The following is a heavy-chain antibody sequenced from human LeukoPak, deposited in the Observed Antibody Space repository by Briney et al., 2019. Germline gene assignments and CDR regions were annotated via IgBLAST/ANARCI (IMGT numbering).Heavy chain of an antibody. CDR1: GFTFSNYW. CDR3: AFALTTVEAFDI. Sequence: PGGSLRLSCVVSGFTFSNYWMHWVRQAPGKGLVWVSHINSDGSRTRYADSVKGRFTISRDNTRNTLYLQMNSLRAEDTAVYYCAFALTTVEAFDIWGQGTMVTVSP. J-gene: IGHJ3*02. V-gene: IGHV3-74*01. D-gene: IGHD4-23*01. CDR2: INSDGSRT.